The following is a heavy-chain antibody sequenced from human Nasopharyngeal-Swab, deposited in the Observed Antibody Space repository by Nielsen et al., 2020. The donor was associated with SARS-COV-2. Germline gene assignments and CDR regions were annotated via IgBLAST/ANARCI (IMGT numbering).Heavy chain of an antibody. V-gene: IGHV3-33*01. CDR3: ARDLGGAAAGTDY. CDR1: GFTFSSYG. CDR2: IWYDGSNK. J-gene: IGHJ4*02. D-gene: IGHD6-13*01. Sequence: GESLKISCAASGFTFSSYGMHWVRQAPGKGLEWVAVIWYDGSNKYCADSVKGRFTISRDNSKNTLYLQMNSLRAEDTAVYYCARDLGGAAAGTDYWGQGTLVTVSS.